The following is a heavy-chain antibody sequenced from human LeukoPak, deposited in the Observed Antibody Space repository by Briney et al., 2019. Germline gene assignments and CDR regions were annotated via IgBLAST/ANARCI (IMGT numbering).Heavy chain of an antibody. V-gene: IGHV3-7*01. D-gene: IGHD3-22*01. CDR3: ARGDSSGYYYEGDRKSDY. CDR2: IKQDGSEK. J-gene: IGHJ4*02. Sequence: GGSLRLSCAASGFTFSSYWMSWVRQAPGKGLEWVANIKQDGSEKYYADSVKGRFTISRDNAKNSLYLQMNSLRAEDTAVYYCARGDSSGYYYEGDRKSDYWGQGTLVTVSS. CDR1: GFTFSSYW.